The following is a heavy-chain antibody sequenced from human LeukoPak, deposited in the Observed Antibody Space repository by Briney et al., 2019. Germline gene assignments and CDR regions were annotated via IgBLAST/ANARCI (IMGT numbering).Heavy chain of an antibody. J-gene: IGHJ6*03. D-gene: IGHD6-6*01. CDR3: ARGYGSSPGRQYYYYMDV. CDR1: GGTFSSYA. V-gene: IGHV1-69*13. Sequence: ASVKVSCKASGGTFSSYAISWVRQAPGQGLEWMGGIIPIFGTANYAQKFQGRVTITADESTSTAYMELSSLRSEDTAVYYCARGYGSSPGRQYYYYMDVWGKGTTVTVSS. CDR2: IIPIFGTA.